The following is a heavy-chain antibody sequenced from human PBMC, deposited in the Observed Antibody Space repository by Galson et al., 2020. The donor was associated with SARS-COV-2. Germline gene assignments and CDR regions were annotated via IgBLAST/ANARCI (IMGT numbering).Heavy chain of an antibody. D-gene: IGHD6-13*01. CDR2: ISGRGDST. Sequence: GESLKISCAASGLTFSSYAMSWVRQAPGKGLEWVSAISGRGDSTYYAASVKGRFTISRDNSKNTLFLQMNSLRVEDTAVYYCAKAGIAADGSFFYYGMDVWGQGTTVTVSS. CDR1: GLTFSSYA. CDR3: AKAGIAADGSFFYYGMDV. V-gene: IGHV3-23*01. J-gene: IGHJ6*02.